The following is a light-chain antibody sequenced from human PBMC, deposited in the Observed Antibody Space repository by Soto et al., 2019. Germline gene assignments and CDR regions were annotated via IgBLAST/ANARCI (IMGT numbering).Light chain of an antibody. CDR3: GSWDSSLSVYV. CDR2: DDN. Sequence: QSVLTQPPSVSAAPGQEVTISCSGSSSNIGGNSVSWYQQLPGTAPKLLIYDDNKRPSGIPDRFSGSKSGTSATLGITGFQTGDEADYYCGSWDSSLSVYVFGTGTRSPA. J-gene: IGLJ1*01. CDR1: SSNIGGNS. V-gene: IGLV1-51*01.